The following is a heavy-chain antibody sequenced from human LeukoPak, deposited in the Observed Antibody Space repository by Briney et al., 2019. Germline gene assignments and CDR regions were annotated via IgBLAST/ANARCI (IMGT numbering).Heavy chain of an antibody. Sequence: SETLSLTCTVSGGSISSSSYYCGWIRQPPGKGLEWIGSIYYSGSTYYNPSLKSRVTISVDTSKNQFSLKLSSVTAADTAVYYCAREGDILTGYGMDVWGQGTTVTVSS. CDR3: AREGDILTGYGMDV. V-gene: IGHV4-39*02. J-gene: IGHJ6*02. D-gene: IGHD3-9*01. CDR2: IYYSGST. CDR1: GGSISSSSYY.